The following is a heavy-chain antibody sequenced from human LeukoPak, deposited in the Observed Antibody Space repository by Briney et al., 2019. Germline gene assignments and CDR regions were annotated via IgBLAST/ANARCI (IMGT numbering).Heavy chain of an antibody. CDR1: GGSISSGGYY. CDR2: IYYSGST. V-gene: IGHV4-31*03. Sequence: PSETLSLTCTVSGGSISSGGYYWSWIRQHPGKGLEWIGYIYYSGSTYYNPSLKSRVTISVDTSKNQFSLKLSSVTAADTAVYYCARDNIGNWFDPWGQGTLVTVSS. J-gene: IGHJ5*02. CDR3: ARDNIGNWFDP. D-gene: IGHD2/OR15-2a*01.